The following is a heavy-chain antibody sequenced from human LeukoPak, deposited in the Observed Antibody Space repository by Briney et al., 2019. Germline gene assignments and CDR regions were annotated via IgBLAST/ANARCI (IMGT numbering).Heavy chain of an antibody. Sequence: ASVKVSCKASGYTFASYAIHWVRQAPGQGLEWTGWINAGNGNTKYSQKFQGRVTITRDTSASTAYMELSSLRSEDTAVYYCAIHGRFEEFGDYWGQGTLVTVSS. CDR3: AIHGRFEEFGDY. CDR2: INAGNGNT. J-gene: IGHJ4*02. V-gene: IGHV1-3*01. D-gene: IGHD3-10*01. CDR1: GYTFASYA.